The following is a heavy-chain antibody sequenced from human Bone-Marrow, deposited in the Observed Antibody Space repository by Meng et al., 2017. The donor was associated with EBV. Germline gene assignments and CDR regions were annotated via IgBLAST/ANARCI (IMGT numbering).Heavy chain of an antibody. CDR3: ARLDYFDY. Sequence: APLVQSGAEVKKPGASVKVSCKPSGYTFTSYAMHWVRQAPGQRLEWMGWINPGNGNTKYSQKFQGRVTITRDTSASTAYMELSSLRSEDTAVYYCARLDYFDYWGQGTLVTVSS. CDR2: INPGNGNT. J-gene: IGHJ4*02. V-gene: IGHV1-3*01. CDR1: GYTFTSYA.